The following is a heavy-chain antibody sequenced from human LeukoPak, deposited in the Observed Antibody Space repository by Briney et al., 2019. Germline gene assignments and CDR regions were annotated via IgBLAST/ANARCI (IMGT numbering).Heavy chain of an antibody. CDR2: INWNGGNT. CDR1: GFTFDDYG. CDR3: ARVRRITMIVVVITRAHPGDYYMDV. Sequence: GGSLRLSCAASGFTFDDYGMSWVRQAPGKGLEWVSGINWNGGNTGYADSVKGRFTISRDNAKNSLYLQMNSLRAEDTALYYCARVRRITMIVVVITRAHPGDYYMDVRGKGTTVTVSS. J-gene: IGHJ6*03. D-gene: IGHD3-22*01. V-gene: IGHV3-20*04.